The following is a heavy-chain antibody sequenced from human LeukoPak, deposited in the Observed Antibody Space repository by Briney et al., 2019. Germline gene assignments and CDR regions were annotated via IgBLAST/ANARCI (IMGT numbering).Heavy chain of an antibody. CDR1: GYTFTSYG. CDR2: ISAYNGNT. V-gene: IGHV1-18*01. D-gene: IGHD2/OR15-2a*01. CDR3: ARFLKNPVNRGGPANYYMDV. Sequence: RASVKVSCKASGYTFTSYGISWVRQAPGQGLEWMGWISAYNGNTNYAQKLQGRVTMSRNTSISTAYMELSSVRSDDTAVYYCARFLKNPVNRGGPANYYMDVWGKGTTVT. J-gene: IGHJ6*03.